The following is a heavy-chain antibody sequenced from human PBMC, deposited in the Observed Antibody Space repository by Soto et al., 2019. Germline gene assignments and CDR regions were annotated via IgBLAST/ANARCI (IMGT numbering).Heavy chain of an antibody. V-gene: IGHV4-39*01. CDR1: GGSISSSSYY. Sequence: SETLSLTCTVSGGSISSSSYYWGWIRQPPGKGLEWIGSIYYSGSTYYNPTLKSRVTISVDTSKNQFSLKLSSVTAADTAVYYCARRYCSSTSCYPDDAFDIWGQGTMVTVSS. CDR2: IYYSGST. J-gene: IGHJ3*02. CDR3: ARRYCSSTSCYPDDAFDI. D-gene: IGHD2-2*01.